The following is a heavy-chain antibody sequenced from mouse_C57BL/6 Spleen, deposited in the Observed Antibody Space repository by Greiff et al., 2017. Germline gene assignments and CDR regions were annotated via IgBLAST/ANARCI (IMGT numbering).Heavy chain of an antibody. CDR2: IHPNSGST. CDR3: ARRGEEDAMDY. J-gene: IGHJ4*01. Sequence: QVHVKQPGAELVKPGASVKLSCKASGYTFTSYWMHWVKQRPGQGLEWIGMIHPNSGSTNYNEKFKSKATLTVDKSSSTAYMQLSSLTSEDSAVYYCARRGEEDAMDYWGQGTSVTVSS. CDR1: GYTFTSYW. V-gene: IGHV1-64*01.